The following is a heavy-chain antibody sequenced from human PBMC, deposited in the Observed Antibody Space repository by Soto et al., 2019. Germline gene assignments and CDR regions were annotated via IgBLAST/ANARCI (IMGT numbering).Heavy chain of an antibody. V-gene: IGHV3-23*01. J-gene: IGHJ4*02. Sequence: EVQLLDSGGGLVQPGGSLRLSCAASGFTFNNYAMTWVRRAPGKGLEWVSAISGGGDTTSYAYTVKGRFTVSRDGSKNTLYLQMSSLRAEDTALYYCAKGRGGSGSLTPRVDFWGQGTLVTVSS. CDR2: ISGGGDTT. CDR3: AKGRGGSGSLTPRVDF. CDR1: GFTFNNYA. D-gene: IGHD3-10*01.